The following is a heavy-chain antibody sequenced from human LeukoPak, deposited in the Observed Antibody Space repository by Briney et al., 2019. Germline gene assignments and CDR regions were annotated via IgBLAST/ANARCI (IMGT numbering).Heavy chain of an antibody. D-gene: IGHD6-13*01. CDR1: GGSFSGYY. Sequence: SETLSLTCAVYGGSFSGYYWSWIRQPPGKGLEWIGEINHSGSTNYNPSLKSRVTISVDTSKNQFSLKLSSVTAADTAVYYCARVRYSSSWYPGHYYYYYGMDVWGQGTTVTVSS. CDR3: ARVRYSSSWYPGHYYYYYGMDV. J-gene: IGHJ6*02. CDR2: INHSGST. V-gene: IGHV4-34*01.